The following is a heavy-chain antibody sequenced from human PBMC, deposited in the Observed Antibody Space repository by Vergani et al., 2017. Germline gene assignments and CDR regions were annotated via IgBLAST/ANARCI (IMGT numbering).Heavy chain of an antibody. J-gene: IGHJ4*02. D-gene: IGHD2-15*01. CDR1: GFTFSSYS. CDR2: ISSSSSYI. CDR3: ARIYSGTKPNDY. Sequence: EVQLVESGGGLVKPGGSLRLSCAASGFTFSSYSMNWVRQAPGKGLEWVSSISSSSSYIYYADSVKGRFTISRDNAKNSLYLQMNSLRAEDTAVYYCARIYSGTKPNDYWGQGTLVTVSS. V-gene: IGHV3-21*01.